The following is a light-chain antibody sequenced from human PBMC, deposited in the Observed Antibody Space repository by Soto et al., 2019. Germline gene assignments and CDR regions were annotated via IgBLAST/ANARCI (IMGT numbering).Light chain of an antibody. V-gene: IGLV1-40*01. CDR3: QSHDSSLSGSI. J-gene: IGLJ2*01. CDR2: GNI. Sequence: QSVLTQTPSVSGAPGQRVTISCTGSSSNIGAGYDVNWYQQLPGTAPKLLIYGNINRPSGVPDRFSGSKSGTSASLAISGRQAEDEADYYCQSHDSSLSGSIFGGGTKLTVL. CDR1: SSNIGAGYD.